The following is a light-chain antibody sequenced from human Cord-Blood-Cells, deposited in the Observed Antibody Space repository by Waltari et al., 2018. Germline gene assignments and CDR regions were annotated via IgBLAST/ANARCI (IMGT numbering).Light chain of an antibody. Sequence: EIVMTQSPATLSVSPGERATLSCRASQSVSSNLAWYQQKPGQAPRLLIYGASTRATGIPARCSGSGSATAFTLTISSLLSEDFAVYYCQQYNNWPRWTFGQGTKVEIK. CDR2: GAS. J-gene: IGKJ1*01. CDR1: QSVSSN. CDR3: QQYNNWPRWT. V-gene: IGKV3-15*01.